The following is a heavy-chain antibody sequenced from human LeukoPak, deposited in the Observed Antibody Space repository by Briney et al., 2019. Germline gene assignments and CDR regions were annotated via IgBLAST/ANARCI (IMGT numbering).Heavy chain of an antibody. CDR2: IYYSGST. D-gene: IGHD3-22*01. V-gene: IGHV4-59*01. Sequence: KPSETLSLTCTVSGGSISSYYWSWIRQPPGKGLEWIGYIYYSGSTNYNPSLKSRATISVDTSKNQFSLKLSSVTAADTAVYYCARSYYDSSGPPKYWGQGTLVTVSS. CDR3: ARSYYDSSGPPKY. J-gene: IGHJ4*02. CDR1: GGSISSYY.